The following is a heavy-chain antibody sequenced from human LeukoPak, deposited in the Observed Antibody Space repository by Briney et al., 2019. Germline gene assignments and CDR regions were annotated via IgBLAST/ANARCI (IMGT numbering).Heavy chain of an antibody. Sequence: PSEILSLTCTVSGGSISNYYWSWIRQPPGKGLEWIGYIYYSGDTNYNPSLKSRVTISVDTSKNQFSLKLTSVTAADTAVYYCASSHPLGSNNDYYTPFDYWGQRALVIVSS. D-gene: IGHD3-3*01. CDR3: ASSHPLGSNNDYYTPFDY. CDR2: IYYSGDT. J-gene: IGHJ4*02. CDR1: GGSISNYY. V-gene: IGHV4-59*01.